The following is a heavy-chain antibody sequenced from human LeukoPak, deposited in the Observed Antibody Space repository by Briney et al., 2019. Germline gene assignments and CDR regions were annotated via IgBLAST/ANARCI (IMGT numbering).Heavy chain of an antibody. V-gene: IGHV3-23*01. CDR3: AKDRPGDGGWSFDF. J-gene: IGHJ4*02. CDR1: GFTFSSSA. D-gene: IGHD7-27*01. CDR2: IRSSGGST. Sequence: GGSLRLSCAASGFTFSSSAMSWVRQAPGKGLEWVSGIRSSGGSTFYADSVKGRFTISRDNSKNTLDLQMHSLRAEDTAVYYCAKDRPGDGGWSFDFWGQGILVTVSS.